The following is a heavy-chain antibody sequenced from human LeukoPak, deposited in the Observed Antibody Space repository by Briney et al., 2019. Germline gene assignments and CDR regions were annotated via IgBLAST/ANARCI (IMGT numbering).Heavy chain of an antibody. V-gene: IGHV1-69*04. Sequence: ASVKVSCKASGGTFSSYAISWVRQAPGQGLEWMGRIIPILGIANYAQKFQGRVTITADKSTSTAYMELSSLRSEDTAVYYCARVVPHYYDSSGPLRWGQGTLVTVSS. CDR2: IIPILGIA. J-gene: IGHJ4*02. D-gene: IGHD3-22*01. CDR1: GGTFSSYA. CDR3: ARVVPHYYDSSGPLR.